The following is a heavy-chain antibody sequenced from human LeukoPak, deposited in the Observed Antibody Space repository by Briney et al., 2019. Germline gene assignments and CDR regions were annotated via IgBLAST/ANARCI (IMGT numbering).Heavy chain of an antibody. CDR2: ISYDGSNK. V-gene: IGHV3-30*03. J-gene: IGHJ4*02. CDR1: GFTFSSYW. D-gene: IGHD5-18*01. CDR3: ARGKPDTAMVENPFDY. Sequence: GGSLRLSCAASGFTFSSYWMSWVRQAPGKGLEWVAVISYDGSNKYYADSVKGRFTISRDNSKNTLYLQMNSLRAEDTAVYYCARGKPDTAMVENPFDYWGQGTLVTVSS.